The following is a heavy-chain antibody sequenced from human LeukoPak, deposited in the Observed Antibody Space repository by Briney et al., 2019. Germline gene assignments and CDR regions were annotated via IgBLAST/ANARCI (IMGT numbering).Heavy chain of an antibody. Sequence: PGGSLRLSCAASGFTFSSYGMHWVRQAPGKGLEWVAFIRYDGSNKYYADSVKGRFTISRDNSKNTLYLQMNSLRAEDTAVYYCAREVDCGGACYLHFDYWGQGTLVTVSS. V-gene: IGHV3-30*02. CDR3: AREVDCGGACYLHFDY. CDR1: GFTFSSYG. D-gene: IGHD2-21*02. CDR2: IRYDGSNK. J-gene: IGHJ4*02.